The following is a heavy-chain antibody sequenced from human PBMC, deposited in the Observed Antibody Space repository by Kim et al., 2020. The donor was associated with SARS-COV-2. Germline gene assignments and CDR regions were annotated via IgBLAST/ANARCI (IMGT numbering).Heavy chain of an antibody. J-gene: IGHJ6*02. Sequence: SRKGRFTISRENAKNSLSRQMNSLRDEDTAVYYCARDRFVVATAAGGMDVWGQGTTVTVSS. D-gene: IGHD2-2*01. V-gene: IGHV3-48*02. CDR3: ARDRFVVATAAGGMDV.